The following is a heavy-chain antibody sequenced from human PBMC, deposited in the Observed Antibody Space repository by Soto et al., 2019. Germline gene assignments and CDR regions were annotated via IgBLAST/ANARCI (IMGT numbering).Heavy chain of an antibody. CDR3: ASVAGECRDS. CDR2: ITSSSSHI. Sequence: GGSLRLSCAASGFTFNSYTMNWVRQAPGKGLEWVSPITSSSSHIFYADSVRGRFTISRDNTKNSLFLQMNNLGAEDTAVYYCASVAGECRDSWGQGTMVTVSS. J-gene: IGHJ4*02. CDR1: GFTFNSYT. D-gene: IGHD2-8*01. V-gene: IGHV3-21*01.